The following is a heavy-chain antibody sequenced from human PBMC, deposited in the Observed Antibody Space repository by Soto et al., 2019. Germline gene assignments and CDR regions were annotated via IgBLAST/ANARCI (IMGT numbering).Heavy chain of an antibody. CDR3: ARDEEVNYADYGGSDHYYGMDV. CDR2: IYYTGST. V-gene: IGHV4-31*03. CDR1: GGSISSGGYY. Sequence: QVQLQESGPGLVKPSQTLSLTCTVSGGSISSGGYYWSWIRQHPGKGLEWIGYIYYTGSTYYNPSLKSRVTISVDTSKNQLSLKLTSVTAADTAVYYCARDEEVNYADYGGSDHYYGMDVWGQGTTVTVSS. J-gene: IGHJ6*02. D-gene: IGHD4-17*01.